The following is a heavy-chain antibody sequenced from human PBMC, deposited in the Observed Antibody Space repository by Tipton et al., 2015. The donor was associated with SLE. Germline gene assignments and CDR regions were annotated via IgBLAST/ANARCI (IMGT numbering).Heavy chain of an antibody. CDR1: GDSISSGDYY. CDR2: IYYSGST. J-gene: IGHJ6*03. CDR3: ARSLYYDFWSGYYTGLSGYYYMDV. V-gene: IGHV4-39*07. D-gene: IGHD3-3*01. Sequence: TLSLTCTVSGDSISSGDYYWSWIRQPPGKGLEWIGSIYYSGSTYYNPSLKSRVTISVDTSKNQFSLKLSSVTAADTAVYYCARSLYYDFWSGYYTGLSGYYYMDVWGKGTTVTVSS.